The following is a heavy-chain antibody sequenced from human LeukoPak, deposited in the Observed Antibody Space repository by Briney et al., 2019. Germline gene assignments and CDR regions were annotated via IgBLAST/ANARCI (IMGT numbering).Heavy chain of an antibody. CDR3: ARQVHGDFGRRNWFDP. CDR2: IDYSGNT. D-gene: IGHD3-3*01. Sequence: SETLSLTCTVSGGSIVSSSDCWAWIRQFPGTDLASIGSIDYSGNTYYKSSLRSRLTVSVDTSRNQFFLKLTSVTAADTATYYGARQVHGDFGRRNWFDPWGQGILVTVSS. CDR1: GGSIVSSSDC. J-gene: IGHJ5*02. V-gene: IGHV4-39*01.